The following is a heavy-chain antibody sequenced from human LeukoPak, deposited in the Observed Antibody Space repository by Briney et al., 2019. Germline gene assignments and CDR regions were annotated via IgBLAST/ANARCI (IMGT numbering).Heavy chain of an antibody. CDR1: GFTFSNYG. J-gene: IGHJ4*02. Sequence: PGGSLRLSCAASGFTFSNYGMHWVRQAPGKGLEWVAVVSYDGINKYYADSVKGRFTISRDNSKNTLYLQMNSLRAEDTAMYYCAKEGDSGSYPDYWGQGTLVTVSS. D-gene: IGHD3-10*01. CDR3: AKEGDSGSYPDY. CDR2: VSYDGINK. V-gene: IGHV3-30*18.